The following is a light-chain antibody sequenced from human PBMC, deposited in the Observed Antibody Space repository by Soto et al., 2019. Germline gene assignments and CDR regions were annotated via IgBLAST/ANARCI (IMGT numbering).Light chain of an antibody. CDR1: HTISSW. CDR2: DAS. J-gene: IGKJ5*01. CDR3: QQYYSYLPIT. V-gene: IGKV1-5*01. Sequence: DIQMTQSPSTLSGSVGARVTITCRASHTISSWLAWYQQKPGKAPKVLIYDASSLDTGVPSRFSGSGSGTDFTLTISCLQSEDFATYYCQQYYSYLPITFGQGTRLEIK.